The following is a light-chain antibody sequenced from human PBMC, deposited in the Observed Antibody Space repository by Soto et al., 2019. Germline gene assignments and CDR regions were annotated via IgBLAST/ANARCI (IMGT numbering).Light chain of an antibody. CDR3: QQYGRSVT. V-gene: IGKV3-20*01. Sequence: VVKHPPVTLSASSVEVATLYFRASQFVTSGPLAWYQQKPGQAPRLLIYDASTRATGIPDRFSGSGSGTDFSLTISRLEPEDFAVYYCQQYGRSVTFGQGTRLEIK. CDR2: DAS. CDR1: QFVTSGP. J-gene: IGKJ5*01.